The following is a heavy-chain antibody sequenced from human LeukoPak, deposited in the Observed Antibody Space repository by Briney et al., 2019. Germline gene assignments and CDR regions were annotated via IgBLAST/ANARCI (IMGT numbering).Heavy chain of an antibody. D-gene: IGHD6-13*01. J-gene: IGHJ4*02. CDR2: ISYDGSNK. CDR1: GFTFSSYA. CDR3: ARDQNLYYSGSWYDY. Sequence: GRSLRLSCAASGFTFSSYAMHWVRQAPGKGLEWVAVISYDGSNKYYADSVKGRFTISRDNSKNTLYLQMNSLRAEDTAVYYCARDQNLYYSGSWYDYWGQGTLVTVSS. V-gene: IGHV3-30*01.